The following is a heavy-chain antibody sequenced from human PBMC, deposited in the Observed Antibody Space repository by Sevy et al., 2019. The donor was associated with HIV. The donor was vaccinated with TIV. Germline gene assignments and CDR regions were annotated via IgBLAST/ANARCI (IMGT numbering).Heavy chain of an antibody. CDR1: GFTFSDYY. Sequence: GGSLRLSCAASGFTFSDYYMSWIRQAPGKGLEWVSYISSSGSTIYYAHSVKGRFTISRDNAKNSLYLQMNSLRAEDTAVYYCARENYYGSGSYARPSYYYYYMDVWGKGTTVTVSS. CDR3: ARENYYGSGSYARPSYYYYYMDV. V-gene: IGHV3-11*04. J-gene: IGHJ6*03. D-gene: IGHD3-10*01. CDR2: ISSSGSTI.